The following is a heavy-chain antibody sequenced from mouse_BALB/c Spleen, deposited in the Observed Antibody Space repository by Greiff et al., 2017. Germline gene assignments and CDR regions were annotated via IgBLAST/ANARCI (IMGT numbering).Heavy chain of an antibody. J-gene: IGHJ1*01. CDR1: GFTFSSYG. CDR2: ISSGGSYT. Sequence: EVQLVESGGDLVKPGGSLKLSCAASGFTFSSYGMSWVRQTPDKRLEWVATISSGGSYTYYPASVKGRFTISRDNAKNTLYLQMSSLKSEDTAMYYCAGQSYGGGYWYFDVWGAGTTVTVSS. CDR3: AGQSYGGGYWYFDV. D-gene: IGHD2-12*01. V-gene: IGHV5-6*01.